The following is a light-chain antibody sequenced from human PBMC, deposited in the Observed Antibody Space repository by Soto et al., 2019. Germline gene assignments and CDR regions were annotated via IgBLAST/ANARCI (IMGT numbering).Light chain of an antibody. Sequence: EIVMTQSPATLSVSPGERATLSCRASQSVSNNLAWYQQKPGQAPRLLISGASTGATGIPARFSGSGSGTEFTLTISSLQSEDFAVYYCQQYNNWPPWTFGQGTKVEIK. CDR2: GAS. J-gene: IGKJ1*01. V-gene: IGKV3-15*01. CDR3: QQYNNWPPWT. CDR1: QSVSNN.